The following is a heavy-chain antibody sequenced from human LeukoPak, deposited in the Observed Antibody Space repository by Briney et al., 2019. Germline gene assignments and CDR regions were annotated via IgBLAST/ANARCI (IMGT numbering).Heavy chain of an antibody. CDR2: IYYSGTT. Sequence: SETLSLTCTVSGGSISSRSHHWGRIRQPPGKGLEWIGSIYYSGTTYYNASLKSRVTISLDTSKKQFSLRLSSVTAADTAVYYCARHPLYGSGSRLYYHYMDVWDKGTTVTVSS. D-gene: IGHD3-10*01. CDR1: GGSISSRSHH. V-gene: IGHV4-39*01. CDR3: ARHPLYGSGSRLYYHYMDV. J-gene: IGHJ6*03.